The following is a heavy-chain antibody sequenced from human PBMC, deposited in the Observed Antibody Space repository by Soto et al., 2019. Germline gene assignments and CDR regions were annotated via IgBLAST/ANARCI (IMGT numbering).Heavy chain of an antibody. V-gene: IGHV3-11*06. D-gene: IGHD6-13*01. Sequence: PGGSLRLSCTASGFTFSDYYMSWIRQAPGKGLEWVSYIVIGSDYTNYADSVKGRFTISRDNAKNSLYLEMNSLRAEDTAVYYCAILMASSWYLGGYLDYWGQGTLVTVSS. CDR1: GFTFSDYY. J-gene: IGHJ4*02. CDR2: IVIGSDYT. CDR3: AILMASSWYLGGYLDY.